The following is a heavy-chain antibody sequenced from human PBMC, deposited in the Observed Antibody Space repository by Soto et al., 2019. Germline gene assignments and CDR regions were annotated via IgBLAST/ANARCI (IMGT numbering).Heavy chain of an antibody. CDR2: IRAYNGNT. Sequence: QVQLVQSGAEVKKPGASVKVSCKASGYTFTSYGISWVRQAPGQGLEWMGWIRAYNGNTNYAQKLQGRVTMTTDTTTSTAYMEVRSLGSDGAGVYYRARDLPKMDVWGQGTTVTVSS. J-gene: IGHJ6*02. CDR1: GYTFTSYG. V-gene: IGHV1-18*01. CDR3: ARDLPKMDV.